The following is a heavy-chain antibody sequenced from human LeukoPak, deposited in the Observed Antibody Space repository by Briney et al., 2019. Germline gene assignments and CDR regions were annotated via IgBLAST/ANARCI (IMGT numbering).Heavy chain of an antibody. CDR1: GFTFSSNG. J-gene: IGHJ4*02. V-gene: IGHV3-30*02. CDR2: IQYDGSKK. Sequence: GGSLRLSCADSGFTFSSNGMHWVRQAPGKGLEWVTFIQYDGSKKYYADSVKGRFTISRDNSKNTLYLQMNSLRAEDTAVYYCAKPARTDYVDYWGQGTLVTVSS. D-gene: IGHD1-14*01. CDR3: AKPARTDYVDY.